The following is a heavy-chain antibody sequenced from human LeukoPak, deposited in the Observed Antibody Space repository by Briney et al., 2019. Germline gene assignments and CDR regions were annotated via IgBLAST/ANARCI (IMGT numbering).Heavy chain of an antibody. J-gene: IGHJ4*02. V-gene: IGHV3-30*04. Sequence: PGGSLRLSCAASGFTFSSYAMHGVRQAPGKGLEWVAVISYDGSNKYYADSVKCRFTISRDNSENTLYVQMNSLRAEDTAVYYCARDLSGVTGYTYGRGIDYWGQGTLVTVSS. CDR2: ISYDGSNK. CDR3: ARDLSGVTGYTYGRGIDY. D-gene: IGHD5-18*01. CDR1: GFTFSSYA.